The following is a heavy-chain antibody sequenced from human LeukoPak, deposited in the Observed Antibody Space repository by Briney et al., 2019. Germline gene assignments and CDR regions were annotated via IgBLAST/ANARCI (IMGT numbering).Heavy chain of an antibody. CDR3: ARDLGGAMTGDAFDI. J-gene: IGHJ3*02. V-gene: IGHV1-69*06. CDR1: GGTFSSYA. D-gene: IGHD1-14*01. CDR2: IIPIFGTA. Sequence: ASVKVSCKASGGTFSSYAISWVRQAPGQGLEWMGGIIPIFGTANYAQKFQGRVTITADKSTSTAYMELSSLRSEDTAVYYCARDLGGAMTGDAFDIWGQGTMVTVSS.